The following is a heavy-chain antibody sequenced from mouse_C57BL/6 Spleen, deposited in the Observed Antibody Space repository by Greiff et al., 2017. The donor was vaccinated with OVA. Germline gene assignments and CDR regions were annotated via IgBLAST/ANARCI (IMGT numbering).Heavy chain of an antibody. CDR3: ERKKENGNHYFDY. V-gene: IGHV1-82*01. D-gene: IGHD2-1*01. CDR1: GYAFSSSW. J-gene: IGHJ2*01. Sequence: VQLQESGPELVKPGASVKISCKASGYAFSSSWMNWVKQRPGKGLEWIGRIYPGDGDTNYNGKFKGKATLTADKSSSTAYMQLSSLTSEDSAVSFGERKKENGNHYFDYWGQGTTRTVSS. CDR2: IYPGDGDT.